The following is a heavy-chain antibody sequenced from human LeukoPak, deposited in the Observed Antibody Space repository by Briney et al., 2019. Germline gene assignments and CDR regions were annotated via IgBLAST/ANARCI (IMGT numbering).Heavy chain of an antibody. D-gene: IGHD4-17*01. CDR2: ISWNSGSI. CDR1: GFTFDDYA. V-gene: IGHV3-9*01. J-gene: IGHJ6*02. CDR3: AKDIGHSTVTSGGMDV. Sequence: PGGSLRLSCAASGFTFDDYAMHWVRQAPGKGLEWVPGISWNSGSIAYADSVKGRFTISRDNAKNSLYLQMNSLRAEDTALYYCAKDIGHSTVTSGGMDVWGQGTTVTVSS.